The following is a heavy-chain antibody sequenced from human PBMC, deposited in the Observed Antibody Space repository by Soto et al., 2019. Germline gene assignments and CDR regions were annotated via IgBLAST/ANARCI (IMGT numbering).Heavy chain of an antibody. Sequence: QVQLQESGPGLVKPSQTLSLTCNVSGGSISSGDYFWSWIRQYQGKGLEWIGYIYYSGSTYYHPSLKTRVTISLDTSKSQFSLKLSSMTAADTAVYYCAIGRALYGNCDSWGQVTRVNVS. CDR2: IYYSGST. CDR3: AIGRALYGNCDS. CDR1: GGSISSGDYF. D-gene: IGHD4-17*01. J-gene: IGHJ5*01. V-gene: IGHV4-31*03.